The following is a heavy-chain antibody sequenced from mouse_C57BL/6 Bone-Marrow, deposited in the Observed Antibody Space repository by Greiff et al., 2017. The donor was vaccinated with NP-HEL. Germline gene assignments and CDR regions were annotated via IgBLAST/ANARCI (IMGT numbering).Heavy chain of an antibody. D-gene: IGHD1-1*01. CDR2: ISDGGSYT. J-gene: IGHJ4*01. CDR1: GFTFSSYA. Sequence: EVKLVESGGGLVKPGGSLKLSCAASGFTFSSYAMSWVRQTPEKRLEWVATISDGGSYTYYPDNVKGRFTISRDNAKNNLYLQMSHLKSEDTAMYYCARDPSLRGDYWGQGTSVTVSS. V-gene: IGHV5-4*01. CDR3: ARDPSLRGDY.